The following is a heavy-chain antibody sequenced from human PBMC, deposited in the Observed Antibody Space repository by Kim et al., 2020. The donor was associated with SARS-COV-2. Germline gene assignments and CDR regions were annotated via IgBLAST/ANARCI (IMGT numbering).Heavy chain of an antibody. J-gene: IGHJ6*02. Sequence: ASVKVSCKASGYTFTSYDINWVRQATGQGLEWMGWMNPNSGNTGYAQKFQGRVTMTRNTSISTAYMELSSLRSEDTAVYYCARVHFIPYYYDSSGLPIYYYYYGMDVWGQGTTVTVSS. V-gene: IGHV1-8*01. D-gene: IGHD3-22*01. CDR2: MNPNSGNT. CDR1: GYTFTSYD. CDR3: ARVHFIPYYYDSSGLPIYYYYYGMDV.